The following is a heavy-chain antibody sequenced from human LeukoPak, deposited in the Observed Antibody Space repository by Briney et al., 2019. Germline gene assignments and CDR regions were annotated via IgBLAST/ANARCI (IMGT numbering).Heavy chain of an antibody. CDR2: IYPGDSDT. V-gene: IGHV5-51*01. J-gene: IGHJ5*02. Sequence: GESLKISCKASGHSFTTHWIGWVRQMPGKGLEWMGIIYPGDSDTRYSPSFQGQVTISADKSINTAYLQWRSLKASDTAMYYCARSGVPGAMTWFDPWGQGTLVTVSS. CDR1: GHSFTTHW. CDR3: ARSGVPGAMTWFDP. D-gene: IGHD2-2*01.